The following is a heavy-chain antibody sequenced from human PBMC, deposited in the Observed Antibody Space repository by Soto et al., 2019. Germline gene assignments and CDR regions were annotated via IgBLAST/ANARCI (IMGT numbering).Heavy chain of an antibody. V-gene: IGHV3-33*01. J-gene: IGHJ4*02. CDR3: ATGARGTWHAPLFDY. D-gene: IGHD7-27*01. CDR2: IWYDGSNK. Sequence: QVQLVESGGGVVQPGRSLRLSCAASGFTFSSYGMHWVRQAPGKGLEWVAVIWYDGSNKYYADSVKGRFTISRDNSKNTLFLQMNSLRAEDTAIYYCATGARGTWHAPLFDYWGQGTLVTVSS. CDR1: GFTFSSYG.